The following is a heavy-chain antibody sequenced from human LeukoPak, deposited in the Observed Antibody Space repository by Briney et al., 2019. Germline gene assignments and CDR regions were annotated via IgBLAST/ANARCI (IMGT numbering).Heavy chain of an antibody. J-gene: IGHJ5*02. CDR3: ARLFYYVSARYNWFDP. CDR2: IFHSGST. CDR1: GGSISSNSYY. V-gene: IGHV4-39*01. Sequence: PSETLSLTCTVSGGSISSNSYYWGWIRQPPGKGLAWIGTIFHSGSTDYNPSLKSRVTISLDTSKNQFSLKLSSVTAADAAVYYCARLFYYVSARYNWFDPWGQGTLVTVSS. D-gene: IGHD3-10*01.